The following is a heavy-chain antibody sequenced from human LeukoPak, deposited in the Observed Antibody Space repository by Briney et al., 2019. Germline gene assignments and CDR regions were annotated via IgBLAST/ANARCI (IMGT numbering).Heavy chain of an antibody. V-gene: IGHV3-74*01. Sequence: GGSLRLSCAASGFTFSSYWMHWVRQAPGKGLVWFPRINTDGSSTSYADSVKGRFTISRDNAKNTLYLQMNSLRAEDTAVYYCARVSSSSWWALDYWGQGTLVTVSS. CDR3: ARVSSSSWWALDY. CDR1: GFTFSSYW. J-gene: IGHJ4*02. D-gene: IGHD6-13*01. CDR2: INTDGSST.